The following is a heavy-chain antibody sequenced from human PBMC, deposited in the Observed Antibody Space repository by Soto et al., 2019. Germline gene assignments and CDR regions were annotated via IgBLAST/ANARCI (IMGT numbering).Heavy chain of an antibody. CDR2: ISGSGGST. D-gene: IGHD2-2*01. J-gene: IGHJ3*02. CDR1: GFTFSSYA. CDR3: ARDRACCSSTSCYDTGGLDI. V-gene: IGHV3-23*01. Sequence: GGSLRLSCAASGFTFSSYAMSWVRQAPGKGLEWVSAISGSGGSTYYADSVKGRFTISRDNSKNTLYLQMNSLRAEDTAVYYCARDRACCSSTSCYDTGGLDIWGQGTMVTVSS.